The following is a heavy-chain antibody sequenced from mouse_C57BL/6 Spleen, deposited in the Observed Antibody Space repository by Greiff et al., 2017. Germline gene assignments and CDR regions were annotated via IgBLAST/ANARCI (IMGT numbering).Heavy chain of an antibody. D-gene: IGHD2-2*01. Sequence: QVQLQQPGAELVMPGASVKLSCKASGYTFTSYWMHWVKQRPGQGLEWIGEIDPSDSYTNYNQKFKGKSTLTVDKSSSTAYMQLSSLTSEDSAVYYGARRGGYEAWVAYWGQGTLVTVAA. CDR2: IDPSDSYT. CDR3: ARRGGYEAWVAY. CDR1: GYTFTSYW. V-gene: IGHV1-69*01. J-gene: IGHJ3*01.